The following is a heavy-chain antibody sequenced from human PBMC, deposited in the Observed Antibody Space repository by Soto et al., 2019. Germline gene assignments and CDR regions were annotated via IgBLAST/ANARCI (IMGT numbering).Heavy chain of an antibody. CDR3: ARGIRNYYGVDV. V-gene: IGHV3-74*01. J-gene: IGHJ6*02. D-gene: IGHD5-18*01. Sequence: GGSLRLSCVASGFTFNIYWMHWVRQVPGKGLVWVSRIKFDESTTSYADSVKGRFTISRDNAKNTVFLQMTSLRADDTGVYYCARGIRNYYGVDVWGQGTTVTVSS. CDR1: GFTFNIYW. CDR2: IKFDESTT.